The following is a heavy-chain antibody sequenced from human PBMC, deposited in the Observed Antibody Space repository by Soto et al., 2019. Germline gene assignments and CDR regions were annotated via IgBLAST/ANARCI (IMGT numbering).Heavy chain of an antibody. D-gene: IGHD3-10*01. V-gene: IGHV3-48*02. CDR1: GFTFSSYR. CDR3: ARDQEYYYGSGSPNPLDY. CDR2: ISSSSSTI. J-gene: IGHJ4*02. Sequence: EVQLVESGGGLVQPGGSLRLSCAASGFTFSSYRMNWVRQAPGQGPEWVSYISSSSSTIYYEDSVKGRFTISRDNAKNSLYLKMNRLRDEDTAVYYCARDQEYYYGSGSPNPLDYWGQGTLVTVSS.